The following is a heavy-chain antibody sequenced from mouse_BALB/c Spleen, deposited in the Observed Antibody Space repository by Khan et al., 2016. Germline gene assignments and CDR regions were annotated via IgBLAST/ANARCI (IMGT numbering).Heavy chain of an antibody. Sequence: EVELVESGGGLVKPGGSLTLSCAASGFTFSSYGMSWVRQTPEKRLEWVATISGGGSYTYYPARVKGRFIISRDKAKNNLYLQMSSLRSEDTALYYCARHEYGNYFDDWGQGTTLTVSS. CDR2: ISGGGSYT. J-gene: IGHJ2*01. D-gene: IGHD2-10*02. V-gene: IGHV5-9-2*01. CDR3: ARHEYGNYFDD. CDR1: GFTFSSYG.